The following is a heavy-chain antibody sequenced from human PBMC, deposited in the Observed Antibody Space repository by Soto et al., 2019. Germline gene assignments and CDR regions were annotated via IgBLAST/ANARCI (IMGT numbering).Heavy chain of an antibody. CDR2: IWYDGSNK. V-gene: IGHV3-33*01. J-gene: IGHJ4*02. CDR3: ARPDSSGYYWGLDY. Sequence: QVQLVESGGGVVQPGRSLRLSCAASGFTFSSYGMHWVRQAPGKGLEWVALIWYDGSNKYYADFVKGRFTISRDNSKNTLYLQMNSLRAEDTAVYYCARPDSSGYYWGLDYWGQGTLVTVSS. D-gene: IGHD3-22*01. CDR1: GFTFSSYG.